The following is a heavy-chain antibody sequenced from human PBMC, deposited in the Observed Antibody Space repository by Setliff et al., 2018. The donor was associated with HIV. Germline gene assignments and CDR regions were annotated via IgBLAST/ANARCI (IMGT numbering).Heavy chain of an antibody. D-gene: IGHD3-22*01. V-gene: IGHV3-49*03. J-gene: IGHJ4*02. Sequence: PGGSLRLSCTASGFTFGDYALSWFRQAPGKGLEWVGFIRTKTHSATTEYAASVKGRATISRDDSKSIAYLQMNSLKTEDTGVYYCSRSLGSYYDSSGYLRYFDYWGQGTLVTVSS. CDR1: GFTFGDYA. CDR2: IRTKTHSATT. CDR3: SRSLGSYYDSSGYLRYFDY.